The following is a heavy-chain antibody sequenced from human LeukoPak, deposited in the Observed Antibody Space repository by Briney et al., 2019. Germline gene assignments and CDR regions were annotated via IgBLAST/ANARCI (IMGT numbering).Heavy chain of an antibody. Sequence: SETLSLTCAVYVGSFRGYYWTWIRQPPGKGLEWIGEIKDSGSSSYNPSLKSRVTISVDPSKNQFSLNLNSATAADTAVYYCARRGTTYREGAFDIWGQGTMVSVSS. CDR1: VGSFRGYY. D-gene: IGHD3-16*02. J-gene: IGHJ3*02. CDR2: IKDSGSS. CDR3: ARRGTTYREGAFDI. V-gene: IGHV4-34*01.